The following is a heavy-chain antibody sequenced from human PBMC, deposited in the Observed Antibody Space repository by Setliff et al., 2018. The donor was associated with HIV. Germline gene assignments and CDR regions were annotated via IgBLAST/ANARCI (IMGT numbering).Heavy chain of an antibody. CDR3: ARDEGRATGSWWDQSASWYLDY. V-gene: IGHV4-4*07. J-gene: IGHJ4*01. CDR2: ISAAGTI. D-gene: IGHD6-13*01. CDR1: GGSISSYY. Sequence: PSETLSLTCTVSGGSISSYYWSWIRQPAGKRLEFIGRISAAGTINYNPSLRSRVTLSVDTSENPFALTVNSVTAADTAMYFCARDEGRATGSWWDQSASWYLDYWGHGSRVTVSS.